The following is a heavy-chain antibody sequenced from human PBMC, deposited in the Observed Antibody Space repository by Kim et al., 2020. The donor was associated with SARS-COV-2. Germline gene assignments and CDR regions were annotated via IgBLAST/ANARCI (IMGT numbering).Heavy chain of an antibody. CDR3: ARDREGLSSVVSGDVYYYYHGLDV. V-gene: IGHV1-69*13. Sequence: SVKVSCRASGDNFNNYAVSWVRQAPGHGLQWMGGIIPIFGTTDYAQEFQGRLIITADESTSTAYMELASLRSDDTAVYYCARDREGLSSVVSGDVYYYYHGLDVWGQGTTVTVSS. CDR2: IIPIFGTT. D-gene: IGHD2-8*02. CDR1: GDNFNNYA. J-gene: IGHJ6*02.